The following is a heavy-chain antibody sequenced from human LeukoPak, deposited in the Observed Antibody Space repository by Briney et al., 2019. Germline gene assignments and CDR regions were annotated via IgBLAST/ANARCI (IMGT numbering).Heavy chain of an antibody. D-gene: IGHD6-19*01. J-gene: IGHJ5*02. V-gene: IGHV3-66*01. Sequence: QSGGSLRLSCAVSGFTVSSNYMSWVRQAPGKGLEWVSIIYTRGNTYYADSVKGRFTISRDNVKNSLYLQMNSLRAEDTAVYYCARTRGIAVADVDPWGQGTLVTVSS. CDR3: ARTRGIAVADVDP. CDR1: GFTVSSNY. CDR2: IYTRGNT.